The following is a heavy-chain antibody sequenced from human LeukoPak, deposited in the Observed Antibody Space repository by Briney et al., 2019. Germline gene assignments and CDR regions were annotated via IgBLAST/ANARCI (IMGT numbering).Heavy chain of an antibody. J-gene: IGHJ4*02. CDR2: ISAYNGNT. CDR1: GYTFTSYG. V-gene: IGHV1-18*04. CDR3: ARDGVITMVRGVIPLIDY. D-gene: IGHD3-10*01. Sequence: ASVKVSCKASGYTFTSYGISWVRQAPGQGLEWMGWISAYNGNTNYAQELQGRVTMTTDTSTSTAYMELRSLRSDDTAVYYCARDGVITMVRGVIPLIDYWGQGTLVTVSS.